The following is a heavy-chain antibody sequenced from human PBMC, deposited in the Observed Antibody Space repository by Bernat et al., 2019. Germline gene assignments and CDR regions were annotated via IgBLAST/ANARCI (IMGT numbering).Heavy chain of an antibody. J-gene: IGHJ5*02. CDR3: ARLRWYWFDP. D-gene: IGHD6-13*01. CDR1: GGSISSYY. CDR2: IYYSGST. V-gene: IGHV4-59*08. Sequence: QVQLQESGPGLVKPSETMSLTCTVSGGSISSYYWSWIRQPPGKGLEWIGYIYYSGSTNYTPSLKSRVTISVDTSTTQFSLKLSFVTAADTAVYYCARLRWYWFDPWGQGTLVTVSS.